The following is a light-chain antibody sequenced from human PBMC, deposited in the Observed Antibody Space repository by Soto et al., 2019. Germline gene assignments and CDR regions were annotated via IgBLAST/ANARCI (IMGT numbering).Light chain of an antibody. CDR1: SGHISYA. V-gene: IGLV4-69*01. J-gene: IGLJ3*02. Sequence: QLVLTQSPSASASLGASVKLTCRLSSGHISYAIAWHHQQTEKGPRYLMKVNNDGSHNKGDGIPDRFSGSSSGAERYLTISGLQSEDEADYYCQTFGTGIPRVFGGGTKLTVL. CDR2: VNNDGSH. CDR3: QTFGTGIPRV.